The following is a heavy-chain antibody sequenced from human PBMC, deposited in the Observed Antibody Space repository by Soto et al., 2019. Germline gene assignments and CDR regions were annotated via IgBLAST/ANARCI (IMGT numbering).Heavy chain of an antibody. J-gene: IGHJ6*03. CDR1: GGTFSSYT. D-gene: IGHD6-13*01. Sequence: ASVKVSCKASGGTFSSYTISWVRQAPGQGLEWMGRIIPILGIANYAQKFQGRVTITADKSTSTAYMELSSLRSEDTAVYYCARGYSSSTEDYYYYYMDVWGKGTTVTVSS. CDR2: IIPILGIA. V-gene: IGHV1-69*02. CDR3: ARGYSSSTEDYYYYYMDV.